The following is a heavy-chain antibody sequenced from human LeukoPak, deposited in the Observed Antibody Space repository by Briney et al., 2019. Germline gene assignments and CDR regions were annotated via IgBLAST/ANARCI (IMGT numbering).Heavy chain of an antibody. D-gene: IGHD1-26*01. CDR3: ARDGGGYGRYYFDY. J-gene: IGHJ4*02. V-gene: IGHV1-69*04. CDR1: GGTFSSYA. CDR2: IIPILGIA. Sequence: SVKVSCKASGGTFSSYAISWVRQAPGQGLEWMGRIIPILGIANYAQKFQGRVTITADKSTSTAYMELSSLRSEDTAVYYCARDGGGYGRYYFDYWGQGTLVTVSS.